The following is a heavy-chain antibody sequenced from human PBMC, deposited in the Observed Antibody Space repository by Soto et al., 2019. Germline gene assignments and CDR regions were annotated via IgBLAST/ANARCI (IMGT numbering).Heavy chain of an antibody. Sequence: QVQLMQSGAEVKKPGASVKVSCKASGYTFTTYDINWVRQAPGQGLEWMGWMNPNRTNTGYAEKFKGRVTMTRDTSISTAYMELSSLRYADTAVYYCVRGGFLSHDHVIISPATLGVDPWGQGTLVTVSS. V-gene: IGHV1-8*01. CDR2: MNPNRTNT. CDR3: VRGGFLSHDHVIISPATLGVDP. CDR1: GYTFTTYD. J-gene: IGHJ5*02. D-gene: IGHD2-2*01.